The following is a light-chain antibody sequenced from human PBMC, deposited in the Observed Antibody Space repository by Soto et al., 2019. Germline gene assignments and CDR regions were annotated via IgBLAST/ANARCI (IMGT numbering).Light chain of an antibody. Sequence: QSVLTQPASVSGSPGQSITISCTGTSSDIGAYNFVFWYQQHPGKAPKLMLYDVNIRPSGVSNRFSGSKSGNTASLTISGLQAEDEADYYCTSWTTSTTMIFGGGTKLTVL. V-gene: IGLV2-14*03. CDR1: SSDIGAYNF. J-gene: IGLJ2*01. CDR2: DVN. CDR3: TSWTTSTTMI.